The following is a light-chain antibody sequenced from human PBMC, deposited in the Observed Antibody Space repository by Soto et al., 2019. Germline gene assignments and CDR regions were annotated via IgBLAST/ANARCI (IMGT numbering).Light chain of an antibody. J-gene: IGKJ1*01. CDR2: KAS. CDR1: QSISTY. CDR3: QQYSTYTPRT. Sequence: DIQMTQSPSSLSASVGDRVTITCRASQSISTYLNWYHQKPGKAPKILIYKASSLESGVPSRFSGSGSGTEFTLTISSLQPDDFATYYCQQYSTYTPRTFGQGTKVDIK. V-gene: IGKV1-5*03.